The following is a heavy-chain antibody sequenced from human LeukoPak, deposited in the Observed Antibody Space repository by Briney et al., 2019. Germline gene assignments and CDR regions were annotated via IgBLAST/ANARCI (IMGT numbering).Heavy chain of an antibody. CDR3: ARANTAHDAFDI. CDR2: ISAYNGNT. D-gene: IGHD5-18*01. V-gene: IGHV1-18*01. CDR1: GYTFTSYG. Sequence: ASVKVSCKASGYTFTSYGISWVRQAPGQGLEWMGWISAYNGNTNYAQKLQGRVTMTTDTSTSTAYTELRSLRSDDTAVYYCARANTAHDAFDIWGQGTMVTVSS. J-gene: IGHJ3*02.